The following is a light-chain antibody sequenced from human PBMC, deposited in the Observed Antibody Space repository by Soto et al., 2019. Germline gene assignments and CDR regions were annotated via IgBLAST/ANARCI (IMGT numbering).Light chain of an antibody. V-gene: IGLV2-14*01. CDR2: EVS. CDR1: SSDVGGYNY. CDR3: SSYTNNNALV. Sequence: QSALTQPASVSGSPGQSITISCTGTSSDVGGYNYVSWYQQHPGKAPKLMIYEVSDRPSGVSNRFSGSKSGNTASLTISGLQTEDEADYYCSSYTNNNALVFGGGTQLTVL. J-gene: IGLJ3*02.